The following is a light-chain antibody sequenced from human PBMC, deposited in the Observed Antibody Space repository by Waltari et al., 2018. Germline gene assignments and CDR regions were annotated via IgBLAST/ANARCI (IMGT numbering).Light chain of an antibody. J-gene: IGLJ2*01. CDR3: SSYTSSSTLEV. V-gene: IGLV2-14*01. CDR2: EVS. CDR1: SSDVGGYNY. Sequence: GTSSDVGGYNYVSWYQQHPGKAPKLMIYEVSNRPSGVSNRFSGSKSGNTASLTISGLQAEDEADYYCSSYTSSSTLEVFGGGTKLTVL.